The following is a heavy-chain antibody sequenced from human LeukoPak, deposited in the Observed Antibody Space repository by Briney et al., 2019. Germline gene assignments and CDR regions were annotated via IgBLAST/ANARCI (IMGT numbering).Heavy chain of an antibody. D-gene: IGHD3-9*01. V-gene: IGHV3-7*01. CDR3: AREPNYDILTGLYYYYGMDV. CDR2: IKQDGSEK. CDR1: GFTFSSYW. Sequence: GGSLRLSCAASGFTFSSYWMSWVRQAPGKGLEWVANIKQDGSEKYYVDSVKGRFTISRDNAKNSLYLQMNSPRAEDTAVYYCAREPNYDILTGLYYYYGMDVWGQGTTVTVSS. J-gene: IGHJ6*02.